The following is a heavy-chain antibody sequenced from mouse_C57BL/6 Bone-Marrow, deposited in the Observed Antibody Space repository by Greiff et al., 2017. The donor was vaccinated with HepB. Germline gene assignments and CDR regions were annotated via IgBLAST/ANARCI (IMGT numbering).Heavy chain of an antibody. CDR1: GFTFSSYA. D-gene: IGHD2-14*01. J-gene: IGHJ3*01. CDR2: ISDGGSYT. CDR3: ASPCYYREAWFAY. V-gene: IGHV5-4*03. Sequence: DVKLVESGGGLVKPGGSLKLSCAASGFTFSSYAMSWVRQTPEKRLEWVATISDGGSYTYYPDNVKGRFTISRDNAKNNLYLQMSHLKSEDTTMYYCASPCYYREAWFAYWGQGTLVTVSA.